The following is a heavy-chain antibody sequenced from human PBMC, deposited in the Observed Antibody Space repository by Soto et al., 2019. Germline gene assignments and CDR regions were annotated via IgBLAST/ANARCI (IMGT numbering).Heavy chain of an antibody. D-gene: IGHD2-15*01. CDR3: ADLPCSGGSCYWFSFSGMDV. V-gene: IGHV2-5*02. J-gene: IGHJ6*02. Sequence: QITLKESGPTLVKPTQTLTLTCTFSGFSLSTNGVGVAWIRQPPGKALEWLALIYWDDDKRYRPSLESRLTITKDTSKNQGVLTMTTMDSVDTATYYYADLPCSGGSCYWFSFSGMDVWGQGTTVTVSS. CDR1: GFSLSTNGVG. CDR2: IYWDDDK.